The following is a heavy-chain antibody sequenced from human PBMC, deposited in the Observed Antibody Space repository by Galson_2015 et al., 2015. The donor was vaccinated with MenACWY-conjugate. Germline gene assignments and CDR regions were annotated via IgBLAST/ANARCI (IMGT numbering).Heavy chain of an antibody. CDR1: GYSFTSYW. J-gene: IGHJ6*02. CDR2: IYPGDSDT. D-gene: IGHD3-16*01. Sequence: QSGAEVKKPGESLKISCKGSGYSFTSYWIGWVRQMPGKGLEWMGIIYPGDSDTRYSPSFQGQVTISADKSISTAYLQWSSLKATDTAMYYCARRGGTTSNYYYYGMDVWGQGTTVTVSS. CDR3: ARRGGTTSNYYYYGMDV. V-gene: IGHV5-51*01.